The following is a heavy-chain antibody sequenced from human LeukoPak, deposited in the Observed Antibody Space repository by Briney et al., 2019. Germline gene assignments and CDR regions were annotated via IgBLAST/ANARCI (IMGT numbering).Heavy chain of an antibody. Sequence: GGSLRLSCAASGFTFSRFWMNWVRLAPGKGLEWVANIGQDGSQQHYVDSVKGRFTISRDNSKDTLYLQMNSLRAEDTAVYYCAKRPSDYGDYVSYFDYWGQGTLVTVSS. V-gene: IGHV3-7*01. J-gene: IGHJ4*02. D-gene: IGHD4-17*01. CDR3: AKRPSDYGDYVSYFDY. CDR2: IGQDGSQQ. CDR1: GFTFSRFW.